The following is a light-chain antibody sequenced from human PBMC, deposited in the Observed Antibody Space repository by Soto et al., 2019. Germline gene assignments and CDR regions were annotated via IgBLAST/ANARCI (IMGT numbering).Light chain of an antibody. V-gene: IGKV3-15*01. CDR1: QSVRNN. J-gene: IGKJ1*01. CDR3: QHYNNWPHAWT. Sequence: EIVLTHSPSTLASFPGDRFTLSCRAGQSVRNNLAWYQQKPGQATRLLIYGASTRATGIPARLSGSGSGTEFTLTISSLQSEDFALYYCQHYNNWPHAWTFGQGTKVDIK. CDR2: GAS.